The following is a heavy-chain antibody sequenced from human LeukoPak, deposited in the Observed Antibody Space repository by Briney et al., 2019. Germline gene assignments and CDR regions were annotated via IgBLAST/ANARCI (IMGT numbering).Heavy chain of an antibody. Sequence: GGSLRLSCAASGFTFSSFAMSWVRQAPGKGLEWVAVISYDGSNKYYADSVKGRFTISRDNSKNTLYLQMNSLRAEDTAVYYCARDAGGTWHRSDGYSTGGDYYYGVDVWGQGTTVTVSS. CDR1: GFTFSSFA. D-gene: IGHD2-8*01. J-gene: IGHJ6*02. V-gene: IGHV3-30-3*01. CDR3: ARDAGGTWHRSDGYSTGGDYYYGVDV. CDR2: ISYDGSNK.